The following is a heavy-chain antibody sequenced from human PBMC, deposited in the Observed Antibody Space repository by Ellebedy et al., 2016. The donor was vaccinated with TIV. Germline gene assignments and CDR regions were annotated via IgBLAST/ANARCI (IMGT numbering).Heavy chain of an antibody. CDR3: AGGGGYYYGPGSYGWFDP. Sequence: SVKISCXASGGTFSSYAISWVRQAPGQGLEWMGGIIPIFGTANYAQKFQGRVTITADKSTSTAYMGLSSLRSEDTAVYYCAGGGGYYYGPGSYGWFDPWGQGTLVTVSS. CDR1: GGTFSSYA. J-gene: IGHJ5*02. V-gene: IGHV1-69*06. D-gene: IGHD3-10*01. CDR2: IIPIFGTA.